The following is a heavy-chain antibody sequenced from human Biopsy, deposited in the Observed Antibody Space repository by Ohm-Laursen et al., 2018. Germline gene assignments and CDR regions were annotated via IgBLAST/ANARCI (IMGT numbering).Heavy chain of an antibody. CDR2: FAPENGRI. V-gene: IGHV1-24*01. CDR3: AADINVWNVNY. J-gene: IGHJ4*02. CDR1: GYSPTELS. Sequence: ALVKVSCKVSGYSPTELSMHWVRQAPGQGLEWMGGFAPENGRIVYSQKFQGRVTMTEDTSTSTAYMEVWRLRSDDTAVYYCAADINVWNVNYWGQGTQVIVSS. D-gene: IGHD1-1*01.